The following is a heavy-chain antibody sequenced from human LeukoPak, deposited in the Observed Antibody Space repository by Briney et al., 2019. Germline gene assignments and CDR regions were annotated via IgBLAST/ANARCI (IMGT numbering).Heavy chain of an antibody. J-gene: IGHJ4*02. D-gene: IGHD3-22*01. Sequence: SETLSLTCTVTGGSFSTYYWSWIRQPPGKGLEWIGHFYYSGSTNYDPSLKSRVTISVDTSRNQFSLKLSPVTAADTAVYYCARGGPTYFYDSSGYYYDWGQGTLVTVSS. CDR1: GGSFSTYY. V-gene: IGHV4-59*01. CDR3: ARGGPTYFYDSSGYYYD. CDR2: FYYSGST.